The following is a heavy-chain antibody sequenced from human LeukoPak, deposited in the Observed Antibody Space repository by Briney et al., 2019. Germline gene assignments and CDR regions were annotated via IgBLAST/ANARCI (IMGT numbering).Heavy chain of an antibody. CDR1: GFTFSSYA. J-gene: IGHJ4*02. V-gene: IGHV3-30-3*01. Sequence: GGSLRLSCAASGFTFSSYAMHWVRQAPGKGLEWVAVISHDGSNKYYADSVKGRFTIPRDNSKNTLYLQMNSLRAEDTAVYYCASPGYDSSGYFPIDYWGQGTLVTVSS. D-gene: IGHD3-22*01. CDR3: ASPGYDSSGYFPIDY. CDR2: ISHDGSNK.